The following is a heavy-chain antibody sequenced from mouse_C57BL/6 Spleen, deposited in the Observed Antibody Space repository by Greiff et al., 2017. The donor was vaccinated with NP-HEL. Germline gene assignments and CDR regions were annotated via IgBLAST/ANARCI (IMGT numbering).Heavy chain of an antibody. Sequence: QVQLQQPGTELVKPGASVKLSCKASGYTFTSYWMHWVKQRPGQGLEWIGNINPSNGGTNYNEKFKSKATLTVDKSSSTAYMQLSSLTSEDSAVYYCARGDYSKYERYCDVWGTGTTVTVSS. CDR2: INPSNGGT. J-gene: IGHJ1*03. CDR1: GYTFTSYW. CDR3: ARGDYSKYERYCDV. V-gene: IGHV1-53*01. D-gene: IGHD2-5*01.